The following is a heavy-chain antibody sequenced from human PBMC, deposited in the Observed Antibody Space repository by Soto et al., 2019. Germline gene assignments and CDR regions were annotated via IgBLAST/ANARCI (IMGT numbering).Heavy chain of an antibody. CDR2: ISSDRSYI. Sequence: EAQVVESGGGLVKPGESLRLSCAASGFVFTNFNMHWVRQAPGKGLEWVSSISSDRSYIYDAASVRGRFTITRDNAEKSLFLHMSSLRAEDTAVYYCVGQRERFGDFDPTVYGVDVWGQGTTVTVSS. CDR3: VGQRERFGDFDPTVYGVDV. CDR1: GFVFTNFN. J-gene: IGHJ6*02. V-gene: IGHV3-21*02. D-gene: IGHD4-17*01.